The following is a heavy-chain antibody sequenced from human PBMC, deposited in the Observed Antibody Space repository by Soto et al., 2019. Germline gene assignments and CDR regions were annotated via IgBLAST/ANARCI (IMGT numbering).Heavy chain of an antibody. CDR3: TTGLSSGYYNFDY. J-gene: IGHJ4*02. CDR1: GFTFSNAW. V-gene: IGHV3-15*01. D-gene: IGHD3-22*01. CDR2: IKRNTDGGTT. Sequence: GGSLRLSCAASGFTFSNAWMSWVRQAPGKGLEWVGRIKRNTDGGTTDYPAPVKGRFTISRDDSKNTLSLQMNSLKNEDTAVYFCTTGLSSGYYNFDYWGQGTLVTVSS.